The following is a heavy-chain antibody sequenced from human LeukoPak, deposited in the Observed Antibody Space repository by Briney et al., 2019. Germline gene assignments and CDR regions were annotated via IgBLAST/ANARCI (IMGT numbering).Heavy chain of an antibody. D-gene: IGHD6-6*01. J-gene: IGHJ5*02. CDR1: RFSFSSYA. V-gene: IGHV3-23*01. CDR2: ISGRGDRT. Sequence: GGSLRLSCEVSRFSFSSYAMTWYRQAPGKGLEWVSAISGRGDRTSYADSVKGRFTISRDNAKNSLYLQMNSLRGEDTAVYYCAREVEARRLGSWVDPWGQGTLVTVSS. CDR3: AREVEARRLGSWVDP.